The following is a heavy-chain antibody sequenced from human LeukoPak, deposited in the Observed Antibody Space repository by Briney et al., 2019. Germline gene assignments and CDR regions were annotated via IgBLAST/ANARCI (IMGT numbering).Heavy chain of an antibody. D-gene: IGHD6-13*01. CDR2: IRQDGDTK. CDR1: GFTFSSHW. CDR3: ARSLPYGTTWYGRSDF. V-gene: IGHV3-7*03. Sequence: GGSLRLSCAASGFTFSSHWMTWVRQAPGKGLEWVANIRQDGDTKYYVDSVKGRFTISRDNAMNSLYLQMNSLRAEDTAIYYCARSLPYGTTWYGRSDFWGQGTLVTVSS. J-gene: IGHJ4*02.